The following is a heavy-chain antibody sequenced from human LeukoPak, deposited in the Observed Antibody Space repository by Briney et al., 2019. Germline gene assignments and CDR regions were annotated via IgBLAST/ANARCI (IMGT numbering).Heavy chain of an antibody. V-gene: IGHV4-4*07. CDR2: IYTSGST. CDR3: ARDPTAYYDILTGYYGGYYYYGMDV. D-gene: IGHD3-9*01. J-gene: IGHJ6*02. CDR1: GGSISSYY. Sequence: SETLSLTCTVSGGSISSYYWSWIRQPAGKGLEWIGRIYTSGSTNYNPSLKSRVTMSVDTSKNQFSLKLSSVTAADTAVYYCARDPTAYYDILTGYYGGYYYYGMDVWGQGTTDTVSS.